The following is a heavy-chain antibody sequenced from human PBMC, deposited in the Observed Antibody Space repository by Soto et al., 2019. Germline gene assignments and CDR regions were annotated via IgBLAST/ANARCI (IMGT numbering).Heavy chain of an antibody. Sequence: PSQTLSLTCAISGDSVSGNSAAWNWIRQSPSRGLEWLGRTYYRSKWFNDYAVSVNGRITINPDTSKNQFSLQLDSVTPEDTALYYCTRGYGMDVWGQGTTVTVSS. J-gene: IGHJ6*02. CDR2: TYYRSKWFN. CDR3: TRGYGMDV. CDR1: GDSVSGNSAA. V-gene: IGHV6-1*01.